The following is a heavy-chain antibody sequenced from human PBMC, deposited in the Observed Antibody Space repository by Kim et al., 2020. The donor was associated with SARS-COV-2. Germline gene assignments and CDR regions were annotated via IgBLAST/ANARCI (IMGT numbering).Heavy chain of an antibody. CDR1: GFIFSTYE. Sequence: GGSLRLSCAASGFIFSTYEINWVRQSPGKGLEWISYIRGSGDTTHYADSVKGRFTVSRDNAKNSVYLQMNSLRADDTGVYYCARVGPVGTTGQQFDYWGQGTLVTVSS. J-gene: IGHJ4*02. CDR3: ARVGPVGTTGQQFDY. V-gene: IGHV3-48*03. CDR2: IRGSGDTT. D-gene: IGHD1-1*01.